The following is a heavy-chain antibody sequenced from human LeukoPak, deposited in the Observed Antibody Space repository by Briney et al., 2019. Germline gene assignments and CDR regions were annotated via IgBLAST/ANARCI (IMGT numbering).Heavy chain of an antibody. D-gene: IGHD1-7*01. Sequence: GASVKVSCKASGYPLTAYYIHWVRQAPGQGLEWMGWINPNSGGTNYAQKFQGRVTMTRDTSISTAYMELSRLRSDDTAVVYCARPGISGTTVYYWGQGALVTVPS. CDR2: INPNSGGT. CDR3: ARPGISGTTVYY. J-gene: IGHJ4*02. V-gene: IGHV1-2*02. CDR1: GYPLTAYY.